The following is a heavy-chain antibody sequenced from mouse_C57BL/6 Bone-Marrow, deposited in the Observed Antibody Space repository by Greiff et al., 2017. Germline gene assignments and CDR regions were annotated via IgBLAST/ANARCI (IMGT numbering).Heavy chain of an antibody. V-gene: IGHV1-81*01. J-gene: IGHJ3*01. CDR3: AREGIISTVGSVPAWFAY. CDR2: IYPRSGNT. CDR1: GYTFTSYG. D-gene: IGHD1-1*01. Sequence: VMLVESGAELARPGASVKLSCKASGYTFTSYGISWVKQRTGQGLEWIGEIYPRSGNTYYNEKFKGKATLTADKSSSTADMELRSLTSEDSAVYFGAREGIISTVGSVPAWFAYWGQGTLVTVSA.